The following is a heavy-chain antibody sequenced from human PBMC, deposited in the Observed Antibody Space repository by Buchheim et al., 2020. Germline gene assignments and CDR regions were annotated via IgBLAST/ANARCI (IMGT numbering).Heavy chain of an antibody. CDR1: GFAVTDYY. CDR2: IRPNGGGT. D-gene: IGHD3-3*01. J-gene: IGHJ3*02. CDR3: ARGGWSRSGPVLGRGAFDI. V-gene: IGHV1-2*02. Sequence: QVHLVQSGAEVKKPGASLKVSCKASGFAVTDYYLHWVRQAPGQGLEWLGCIRPNGGGTNYAQKFQGRVTMTRDTSISTVYVEMSSLTSDDTAVYYCARGGWSRSGPVLGRGAFDIWGQGT.